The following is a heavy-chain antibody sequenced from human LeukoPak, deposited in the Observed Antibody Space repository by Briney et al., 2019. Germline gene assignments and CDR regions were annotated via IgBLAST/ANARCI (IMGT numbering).Heavy chain of an antibody. V-gene: IGHV3-48*01. J-gene: IGHJ2*01. CDR3: ARDRLFNSL. Sequence: PGGSLRLSCAASGFTFSSYSMNWVRQAPGKGLEWVSYISSSSSTIYYADSVKGRFTISRDNAKNSLYLQMNSLRAEDTAVYYCARDRLFNSLWGRGTLVTVSS. D-gene: IGHD4-23*01. CDR2: ISSSSSTI. CDR1: GFTFSSYS.